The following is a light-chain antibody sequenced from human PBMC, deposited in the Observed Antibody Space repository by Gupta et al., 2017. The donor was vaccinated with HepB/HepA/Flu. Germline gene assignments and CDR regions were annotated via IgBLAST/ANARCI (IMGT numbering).Light chain of an antibody. CDR2: GVN. V-gene: IGLV2-14*03. CDR3: NSYTTRSTVV. CDR1: SSDVGAYDH. Sequence: SALTQPASVSGSPGQSITISCSGTSSDVGAYDHVSWYQHHPGKAPKLMIYGVNNRPSGVSDRFSGSKSGNTASLSISGLQAEDEADYFCNSYTTRSTVVFGGGTKLTVL. J-gene: IGLJ2*01.